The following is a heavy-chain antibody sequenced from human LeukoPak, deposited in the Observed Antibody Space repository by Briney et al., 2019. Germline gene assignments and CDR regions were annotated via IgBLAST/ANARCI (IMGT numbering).Heavy chain of an antibody. V-gene: IGHV1-8*01. Sequence: ASVKVSCKASGYTFTSYDINWVRQATGQGLEWMGWMNPNSGNTGYAQKFQGRVTMTRNTSISTAYMGLSRLRSDDTAVYYCARVYPSIRGVIINDYYYMDVWGKGTTVTVSS. J-gene: IGHJ6*03. CDR3: ARVYPSIRGVIINDYYYMDV. D-gene: IGHD3-10*01. CDR1: GYTFTSYD. CDR2: MNPNSGNT.